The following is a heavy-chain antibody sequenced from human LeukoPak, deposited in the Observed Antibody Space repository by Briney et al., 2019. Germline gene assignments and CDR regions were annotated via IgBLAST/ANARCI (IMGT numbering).Heavy chain of an antibody. CDR1: GGSISSHY. CDR3: AKGLITMVRGVMGGDDYYYYYGMDV. D-gene: IGHD3-10*01. V-gene: IGHV3-9*01. Sequence: LSLTCTVSGGSISSHYWSWIRQPPGKGLEWVSGISWNSGSIGYADSVKGRFTISRDNAKNSLYLQMNSLRAEDTALYYCAKGLITMVRGVMGGDDYYYYYGMDVWGQGTTVTVSS. J-gene: IGHJ6*02. CDR2: ISWNSGSI.